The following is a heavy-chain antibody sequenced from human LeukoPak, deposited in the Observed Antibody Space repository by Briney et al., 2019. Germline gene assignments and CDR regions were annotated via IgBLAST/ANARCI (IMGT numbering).Heavy chain of an antibody. J-gene: IGHJ4*02. CDR2: IIPIFATA. Sequence: TVKVSCKASGGTFSSYAISWVRQAPGQGLEWMGGIIPIFATANYAQKFQGRVTITADESTSTAFMELSSLRSEDTAVYYCARGNPRSLLPYYFDYWGQGTLVTVSS. CDR1: GGTFSSYA. CDR3: ARGNPRSLLPYYFDY. D-gene: IGHD3-3*01. V-gene: IGHV1-69*13.